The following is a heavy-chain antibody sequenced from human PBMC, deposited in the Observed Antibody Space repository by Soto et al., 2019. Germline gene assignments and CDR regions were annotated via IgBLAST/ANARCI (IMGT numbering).Heavy chain of an antibody. CDR3: ARPQLLNAFDI. CDR2: ISYTGST. J-gene: IGHJ3*02. Sequence: SETLSLTCTVSGGSISTSSYNWGWIRQPPGKGLEWIGTISYTGSTSYNPSLKSRVTISVDTSKNQFSLKLSSVTAADTAVYYCARPQLLNAFDIWGQGTMVTVSS. CDR1: GGSISTSSYN. D-gene: IGHD2-2*01. V-gene: IGHV4-39*01.